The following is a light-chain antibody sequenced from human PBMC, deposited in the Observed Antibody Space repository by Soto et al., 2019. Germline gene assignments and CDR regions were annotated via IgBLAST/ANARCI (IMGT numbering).Light chain of an antibody. V-gene: IGLV1-44*01. CDR3: AAWDDSLNGVV. Sequence: QSVLTQPPSVSGTPGHKVSISCSGSTSNLGGNTVNWYQQLPGTAPKLLIYYDDLLPSGVSDRFSGSKSGTSASLAISGLQSEDEADYYCAAWDDSLNGVVFGGGTKVTVL. CDR1: TSNLGGNT. CDR2: YDD. J-gene: IGLJ2*01.